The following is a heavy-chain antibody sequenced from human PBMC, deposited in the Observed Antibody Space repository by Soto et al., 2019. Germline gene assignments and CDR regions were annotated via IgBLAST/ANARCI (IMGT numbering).Heavy chain of an antibody. CDR1: GASVSTGVYY. CDR2: IDNSGST. J-gene: IGHJ4*02. V-gene: IGHV4-31*03. D-gene: IGHD2-21*02. CDR3: AGAVSDSDVRRYRTSYFDQ. Sequence: QVQLYESGPEMVQPSQTLSLSCTVSGASVSTGVYYWTWIRQHPGMGLEWIGYIDNSGSTYYNPSLTGRVDISVDTSKNQFSLSLRSLTAADTAFYYCAGAVSDSDVRRYRTSYFDQWGQGILVTVSS.